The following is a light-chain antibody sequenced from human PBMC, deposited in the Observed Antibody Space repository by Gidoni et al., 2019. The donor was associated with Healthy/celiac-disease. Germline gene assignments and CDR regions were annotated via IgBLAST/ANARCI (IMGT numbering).Light chain of an antibody. CDR3: QQSYSTLVT. Sequence: DIQMTQSPSSLSASVGDRVTITCRASQSISSYLNWYQQKPGKAPKLLIYAASSLQSGVPSRFGGSGSGTDFTLTISSLQPEDFATYYCQQSYSTLVTFGQXTRLEIK. V-gene: IGKV1-39*01. J-gene: IGKJ5*01. CDR2: AAS. CDR1: QSISSY.